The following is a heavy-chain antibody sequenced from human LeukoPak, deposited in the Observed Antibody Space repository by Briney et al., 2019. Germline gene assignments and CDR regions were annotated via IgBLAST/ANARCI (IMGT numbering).Heavy chain of an antibody. J-gene: IGHJ4*02. CDR2: IYYSGST. CDR3: ARQGVRRFDY. V-gene: IGHV4-39*01. Sequence: PSETLSLTCTVSGGSISSSSYYWGWIRQPPGKGLEWIGSIYYSGSTYYNPSLKSRVTIFVDTSKNQFSLKLSSVTAADTAVYYCARQGVRRFDYWGQGTLVTVSS. D-gene: IGHD4-23*01. CDR1: GGSISSSSYY.